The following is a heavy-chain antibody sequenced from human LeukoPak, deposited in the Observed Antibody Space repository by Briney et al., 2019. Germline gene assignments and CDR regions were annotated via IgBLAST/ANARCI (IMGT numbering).Heavy chain of an antibody. CDR2: ISGSGGDT. J-gene: IGHJ6*02. CDR1: GFTFSNFA. CDR3: ARELSYYGMDV. Sequence: PGGSLRLSCAASGFTFSNFAMSWVRQAPGKGLEWVSAISGSGGDTYYADSVKGRFTISRDNAKSTLYLQMNSLRAEDTAVYYCARELSYYGMDVWGQGTTVTVSS. V-gene: IGHV3-23*01. D-gene: IGHD3-10*01.